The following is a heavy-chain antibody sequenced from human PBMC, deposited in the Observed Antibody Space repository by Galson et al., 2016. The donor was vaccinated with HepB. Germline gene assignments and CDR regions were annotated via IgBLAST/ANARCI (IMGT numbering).Heavy chain of an antibody. V-gene: IGHV3-74*01. Sequence: SLRLSCAASGFTFSGYWMHWVRQAPGKGLVWVSHINVDGSRTTYADSVKGRFTISRDNAKNTLYLQMNSLRAEDTAVYYCARVKRYGDSPYYYYALHVWGQGTTVTVSS. CDR1: GFTFSGYW. CDR3: ARVKRYGDSPYYYYALHV. CDR2: INVDGSRT. D-gene: IGHD4-17*01. J-gene: IGHJ6*02.